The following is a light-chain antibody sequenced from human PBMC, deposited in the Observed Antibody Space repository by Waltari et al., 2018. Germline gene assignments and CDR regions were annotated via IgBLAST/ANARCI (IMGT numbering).Light chain of an antibody. CDR1: SSNLGNNV. CDR3: ASWDDSLNGHWV. CDR2: RND. V-gene: IGLV1-44*01. J-gene: IGLJ3*02. Sequence: QSVLTQPPSASGTPGQRVTISCSGTSSNLGNNVVNWYQQVPGTAPKLLIYRNDLRPSGVPDRCSACKSGTAASLAISGLQSEDEAEYYCASWDDSLNGHWVFGGGTKVTVL.